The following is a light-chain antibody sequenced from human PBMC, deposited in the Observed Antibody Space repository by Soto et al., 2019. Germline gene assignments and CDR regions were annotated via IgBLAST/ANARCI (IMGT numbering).Light chain of an antibody. CDR2: GAS. V-gene: IGKV3-20*01. J-gene: IGKJ4*01. Sequence: EIVLTQSPGTLSLSPGDRATLSCRASQSVSRNYLAWYQQKPGQAPRLLIYGASSRATGIPDRFSGSGSGTDFTLTISRLEPEDFAVYYCQRYGTPLPVTFGGGTKVDIK. CDR3: QRYGTPLPVT. CDR1: QSVSRNY.